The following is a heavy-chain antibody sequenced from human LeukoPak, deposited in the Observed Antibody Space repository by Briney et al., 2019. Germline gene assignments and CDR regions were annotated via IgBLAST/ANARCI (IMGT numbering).Heavy chain of an antibody. J-gene: IGHJ1*01. CDR1: GDSISSGDYY. Sequence: PSQTLSLTCTVSGDSISSGDYYWSWIRQPAGKGLEWIGRIYTSGSTNYNPSLKSRVTISVDTSKNQFSLKLSSVTAADTAVYYCARNSYYYDSSGYHWGQGTLVTVSS. V-gene: IGHV4-61*02. CDR3: ARNSYYYDSSGYH. CDR2: IYTSGST. D-gene: IGHD3-22*01.